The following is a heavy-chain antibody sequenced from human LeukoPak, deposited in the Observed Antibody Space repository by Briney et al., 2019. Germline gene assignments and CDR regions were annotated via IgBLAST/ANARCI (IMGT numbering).Heavy chain of an antibody. CDR1: GYTFTNYG. D-gene: IGHD6-19*01. CDR2: INTNTGNP. CDR3: AREADSLNQIYSSGWLNWFDP. V-gene: IGHV7-4-1*02. J-gene: IGHJ5*02. Sequence: GASVKVSCKASGYTFTNYGINWVRQAPGQGLEWMGWINTNTGNPTYAQGFTGRFVFSLDTSVSTAYLQISSLKAEDTAVYYCAREADSLNQIYSSGWLNWFDPWGQGTLVTVSS.